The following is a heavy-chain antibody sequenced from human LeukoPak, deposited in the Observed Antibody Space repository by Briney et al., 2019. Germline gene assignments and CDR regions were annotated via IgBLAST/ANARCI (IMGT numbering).Heavy chain of an antibody. Sequence: ASVKVSCTASGYTFTSYAMNWVRQAPGQGLEWMGWINTNTGNPTYAQGFTGRFVFSLDTSVSTAYLQISSLKAEDTAVYYCARGVPPYYYYYMDVWGKGTTVTVSS. D-gene: IGHD3-16*01. J-gene: IGHJ6*03. CDR1: GYTFTSYA. CDR2: INTNTGNP. CDR3: ARGVPPYYYYYMDV. V-gene: IGHV7-4-1*02.